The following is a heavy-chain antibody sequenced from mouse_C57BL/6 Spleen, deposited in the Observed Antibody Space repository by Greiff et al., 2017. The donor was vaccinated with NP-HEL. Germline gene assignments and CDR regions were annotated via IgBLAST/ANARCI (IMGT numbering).Heavy chain of an antibody. Sequence: EVKLQESGGGLVKPGGSLKLSCAASGFTFSDYGMHWVRQAPEKGLEWVAYISSGSSTIYYADTVKGRFTISRDNAKNTLFLQMTSLRSEDTAMYYCAKGYDYDGTPFAYWGQGTLVTVSA. CDR1: GFTFSDYG. CDR2: ISSGSSTI. J-gene: IGHJ3*01. V-gene: IGHV5-17*01. CDR3: AKGYDYDGTPFAY. D-gene: IGHD2-4*01.